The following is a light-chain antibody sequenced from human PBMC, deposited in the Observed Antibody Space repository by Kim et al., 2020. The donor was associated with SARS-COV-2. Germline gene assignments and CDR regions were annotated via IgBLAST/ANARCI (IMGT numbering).Light chain of an antibody. V-gene: IGLV3-27*01. Sequence: SYELTQPSSVSVSPGQTARITCSGDILAKKYARWFQQKPGQAPVVVIYKDSDRPSGIPERFSGSSSGTTVTLTISGAQADDEADYYCYSAADNNLVFGGGTQLTVL. CDR2: KDS. J-gene: IGLJ2*01. CDR3: YSAADNNLV. CDR1: ILAKKY.